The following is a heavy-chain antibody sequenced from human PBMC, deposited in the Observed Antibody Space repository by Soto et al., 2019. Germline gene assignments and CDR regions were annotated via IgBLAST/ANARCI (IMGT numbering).Heavy chain of an antibody. V-gene: IGHV3-23*01. J-gene: IGHJ4*02. D-gene: IGHD1-26*01. CDR3: AKRPRALLTFDY. CDR2: ISDSGGTS. Sequence: GGFLRLSCAASGFIFINYAMSWVRQAPGKGLEWVSSISDSGGTSYYADSVKGRFTISRDNSKNTLYLQMNSLRAEDTAIYYCAKRPRALLTFDYWGQGTLVTVSS. CDR1: GFIFINYA.